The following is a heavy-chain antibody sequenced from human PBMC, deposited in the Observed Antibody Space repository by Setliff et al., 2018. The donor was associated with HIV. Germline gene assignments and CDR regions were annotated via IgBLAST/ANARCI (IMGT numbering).Heavy chain of an antibody. CDR3: AREIYGGNSRPFDY. V-gene: IGHV4-39*07. Sequence: SETLSLTCTVSGGSISSSSYYWGWIRQPPGKGLEWIGTIYYSGSTYYNPSLKSRVTISVDTSKNQFSLKLSSVTAADTAVYYCAREIYGGNSRPFDYWGQGTLVPVSS. CDR1: GGSISSSSYY. CDR2: IYYSGST. D-gene: IGHD4-17*01. J-gene: IGHJ4*02.